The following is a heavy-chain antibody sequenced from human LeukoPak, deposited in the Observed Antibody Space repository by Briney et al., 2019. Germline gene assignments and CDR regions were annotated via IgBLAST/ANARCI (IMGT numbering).Heavy chain of an antibody. CDR3: AKDGIVGATNAEYFQH. Sequence: GGSLRLSCAASGFTFSSYGMHWVRQAPGKGLEWVAFIRYDGSNKYYADSVKDRFTISRDNSKNTMYLEMNSLRAEDTAVYYCAKDGIVGATNAEYFQHWGQGTLVTVSS. CDR1: GFTFSSYG. J-gene: IGHJ1*01. CDR2: IRYDGSNK. V-gene: IGHV3-30*02. D-gene: IGHD1-26*01.